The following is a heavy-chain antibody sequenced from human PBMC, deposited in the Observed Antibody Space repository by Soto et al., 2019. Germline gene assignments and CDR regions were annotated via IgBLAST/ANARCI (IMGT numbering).Heavy chain of an antibody. V-gene: IGHV1-18*01. CDR2: INVYNGNK. CDR1: GYTFTSYS. Sequence: QVQLVQSGAEVKKPGASVKVSCKTSGYTFTSYSISWVRQAPGQGLEWMGWINVYNGNKKYAQNLQGRVTMTTDTSTSTAYLELRSLRSDATAVYYCARDLAVGWFDPWGQGTLVTVSS. CDR3: ARDLAVGWFDP. D-gene: IGHD2-2*01. J-gene: IGHJ5*02.